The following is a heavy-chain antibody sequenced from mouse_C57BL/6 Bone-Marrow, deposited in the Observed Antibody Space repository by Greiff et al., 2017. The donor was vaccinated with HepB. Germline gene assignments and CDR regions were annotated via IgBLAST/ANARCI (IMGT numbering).Heavy chain of an antibody. CDR3: ARFYYYAMDY. CDR2: INPSTGGT. Sequence: EVQLKESGPELVKPGASVKISCKASGYSFTGYYMNWVKQSPEKSLEWIGEINPSTGGTTYNQKFKAKATLTVDKSSSTAYMQLKSLTSEDSAVYYCARFYYYAMDYWGQGTSVTVSS. V-gene: IGHV1-42*01. CDR1: GYSFTGYY. J-gene: IGHJ4*01.